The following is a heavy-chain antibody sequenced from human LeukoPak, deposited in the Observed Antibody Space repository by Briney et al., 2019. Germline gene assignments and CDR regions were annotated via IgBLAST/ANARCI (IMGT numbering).Heavy chain of an antibody. CDR1: GAYVTTYS. CDR3: ARWGESEWAFAS. CDR2: FALSGTT. V-gene: IGHV4-59*08. J-gene: IGHJ4*02. D-gene: IGHD2-21*01. Sequence: SETLSLTCIVSGAYVTTYSWNWIRQSPGKGLEWIGCFALSGTTSYSSSLKSRVTISRDTSKNQLSLKLTSVTAADTAVYYCARWGESEWAFASWGPGTLVTVSS.